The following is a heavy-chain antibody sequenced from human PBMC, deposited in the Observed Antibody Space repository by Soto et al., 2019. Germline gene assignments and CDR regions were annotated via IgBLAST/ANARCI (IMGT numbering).Heavy chain of an antibody. CDR1: GFTFSSYD. CDR3: ARDRGTYEYFAMDV. Sequence: VHLVESGGGLVQPGGSLRLSCAVSGFTFSSYDMHWVLQRTGKGLEWVSAIGTDGNTYYTASVKSRFTISRENAKNALYLQMDSLRAEDTAVYYWARDRGTYEYFAMDVWGQGTTVTGSS. D-gene: IGHD3-9*01. CDR2: IGTDGNT. J-gene: IGHJ6*02. V-gene: IGHV3-13*01.